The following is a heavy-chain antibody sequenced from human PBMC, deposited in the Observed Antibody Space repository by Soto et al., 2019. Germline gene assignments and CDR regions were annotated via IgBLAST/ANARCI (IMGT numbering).Heavy chain of an antibody. Sequence: QVQLVESGGGVVQPGRSLRLSCAASGFTFSSYGMHWVRQAPGKGLEWVAVISYDGSNKYYADSVKGRFTISRDNSKNTLYLKMNSLRVEDPAVYYCGKVLGLGYCSSTSCFYGRDVWGQGTTVTVSS. D-gene: IGHD2-2*01. CDR3: GKVLGLGYCSSTSCFYGRDV. CDR2: ISYDGSNK. V-gene: IGHV3-30*18. J-gene: IGHJ6*02. CDR1: GFTFSSYG.